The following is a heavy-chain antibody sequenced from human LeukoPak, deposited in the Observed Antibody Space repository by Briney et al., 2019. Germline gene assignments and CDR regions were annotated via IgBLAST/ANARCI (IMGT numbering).Heavy chain of an antibody. Sequence: PGGSLRLSCAASGFTFSSYWMHWVRQAPGKGLVWVSRINSDGSSTSYADSVKGRFTISRDNAKNSLYLQMNSLRAEDTAVYYCARTPNYCSSTSCFDYWGQGTLVTVSS. V-gene: IGHV3-74*01. D-gene: IGHD2-2*01. J-gene: IGHJ4*02. CDR3: ARTPNYCSSTSCFDY. CDR2: INSDGSST. CDR1: GFTFSSYW.